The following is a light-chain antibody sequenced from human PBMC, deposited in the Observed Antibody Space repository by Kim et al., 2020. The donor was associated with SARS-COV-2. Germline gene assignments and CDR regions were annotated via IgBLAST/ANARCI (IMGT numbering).Light chain of an antibody. J-gene: IGKJ1*01. V-gene: IGKV1-27*01. CDR1: QGISNY. Sequence: DIQMTQSPSSLSASGGDRATITCRASQGISNYLAWYQQKPGKVPPLLIYAASTLQAGVPSRVSGSGSGTDFTLTISSLQPEDVATYYCLKYRSAPWTFGQGTKVDIK. CDR2: AAS. CDR3: LKYRSAPWT.